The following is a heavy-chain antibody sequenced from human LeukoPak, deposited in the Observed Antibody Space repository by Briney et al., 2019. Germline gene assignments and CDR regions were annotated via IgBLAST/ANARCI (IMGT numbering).Heavy chain of an antibody. D-gene: IGHD1-26*01. CDR1: GFTFSTYS. J-gene: IGHJ3*02. Sequence: PGGSLRLSCAASGFTFSTYSMNWVRQAPGKGLEWVSSISSNSRYIYYADSVKGRFTISRDNAKNSLYLQMNSLRAEDTAVYYCARLGGPRVYDIWGQGTMVTVSS. CDR2: ISSNSRYI. V-gene: IGHV3-21*04. CDR3: ARLGGPRVYDI.